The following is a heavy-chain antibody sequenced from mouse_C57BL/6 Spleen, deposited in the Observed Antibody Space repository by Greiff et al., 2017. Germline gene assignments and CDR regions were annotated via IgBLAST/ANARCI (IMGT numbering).Heavy chain of an antibody. V-gene: IGHV5-6*01. CDR1: GFTFSSYG. Sequence: EVQRVESGGDLVKPGGSLKLSCAASGFTFSSYGMSWVRQTPDKRLEWVATISSGGSYTYYPDSVKGRFTISRDNAKNTLYLQMSSLKSEDTAMYYCARHDGSSYDYAMDYWGQGTSVTVSS. CDR3: ARHDGSSYDYAMDY. CDR2: ISSGGSYT. J-gene: IGHJ4*01. D-gene: IGHD1-1*01.